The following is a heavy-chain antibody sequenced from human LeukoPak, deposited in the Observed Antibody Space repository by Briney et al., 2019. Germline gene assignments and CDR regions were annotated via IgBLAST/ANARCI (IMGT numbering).Heavy chain of an antibody. Sequence: PSETLSLTCTVSGGSISSSSYYWGWIRQPPGKGLEWIGSIYYSGSTYYNPSLKSRVTISVDTSKNQFSLELSSVTAADTALYYCAKHYMGSSYNHGLDCWGQGTLVTVSS. D-gene: IGHD3-10*01. CDR3: AKHYMGSSYNHGLDC. J-gene: IGHJ4*02. CDR2: IYYSGST. V-gene: IGHV4-39*01. CDR1: GGSISSSSYY.